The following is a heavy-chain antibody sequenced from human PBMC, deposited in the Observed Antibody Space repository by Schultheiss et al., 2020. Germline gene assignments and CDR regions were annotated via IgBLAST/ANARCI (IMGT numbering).Heavy chain of an antibody. D-gene: IGHD3-3*02. CDR2: IHPDNGGT. CDR1: GYTFTEYY. V-gene: IGHV1-2*02. CDR3: ARGCGSISCNGNWFDP. J-gene: IGHJ5*02. Sequence: ASVKVSCKTSGYTFTEYYMHWVRQAPGQGLEWMAWIHPDNGGTNYAQKFQGRVTMTRDTSISTAYMELSRLRSDDTAVYYCARGCGSISCNGNWFDPWGQGTLVTVSS.